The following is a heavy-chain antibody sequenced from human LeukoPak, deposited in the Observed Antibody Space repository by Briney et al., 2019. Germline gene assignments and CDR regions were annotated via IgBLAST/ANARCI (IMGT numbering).Heavy chain of an antibody. CDR2: IFYSGST. CDR1: GGSISSSSYY. V-gene: IGHV4-39*01. CDR3: ARNYYGSGSYYMGWYFDL. D-gene: IGHD3-10*01. J-gene: IGHJ2*01. Sequence: SSQTLSLTCTVSGGSISSSSYYWGWIRQPPGKGLEWIGNIFYSGSTYYNPSLKSRVTISVDTSKNQFSLKLSSVTAADTAVYYCARNYYGSGSYYMGWYFDLWGRGTLVTVSS.